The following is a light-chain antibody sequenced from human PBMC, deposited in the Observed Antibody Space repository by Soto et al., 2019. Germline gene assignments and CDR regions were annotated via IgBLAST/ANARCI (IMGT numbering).Light chain of an antibody. V-gene: IGLV2-8*01. J-gene: IGLJ1*01. Sequence: QSVLTQPASVSGSPGQSITISCTGTSSDVGGYNYVSWYQQHPGKAPKLMIYEVNKRPSGVPGRFSGSKSGNTASLTASGLQAEDEADYYCSSYAGSSNVFGTGTKVTVL. CDR2: EVN. CDR1: SSDVGGYNY. CDR3: SSYAGSSNV.